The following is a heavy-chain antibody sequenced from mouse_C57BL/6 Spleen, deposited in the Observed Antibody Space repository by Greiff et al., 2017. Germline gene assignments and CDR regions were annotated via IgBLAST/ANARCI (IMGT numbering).Heavy chain of an antibody. CDR3: ARAHYNGSGGGVGY. CDR2: INDDGSST. D-gene: IGHD1-1*01. Sequence: EVKVVESEGGLVQPGSSMKLSCTASGFTFSDYYMAWVRQVPEKGLEWVANINDDGSSTYYLDSLKSRFIISRDNAKNILYLHMSSLTSEDTATYYCARAHYNGSGGGVGYTGTGATLTVYS. CDR1: GFTFSDYY. V-gene: IGHV5-16*01. J-gene: IGHJ2*01.